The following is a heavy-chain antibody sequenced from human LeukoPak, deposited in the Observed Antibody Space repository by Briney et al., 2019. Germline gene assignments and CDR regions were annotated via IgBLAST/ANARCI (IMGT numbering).Heavy chain of an antibody. J-gene: IGHJ6*03. V-gene: IGHV3-7*01. CDR1: GFTFTTYW. CDR2: IKQDGTEK. D-gene: IGHD3-10*01. CDR3: ARRFGCKFGERFYYYHYMDV. Sequence: GGSLRLSCAASGFTFTTYWMSWVRQAPGKGLEWVANIKQDGTEKYYVDSVKGRFTISRDNARNSLELQMNSLRVEDTAVYYCARRFGCKFGERFYYYHYMDVWGKGTTVTISS.